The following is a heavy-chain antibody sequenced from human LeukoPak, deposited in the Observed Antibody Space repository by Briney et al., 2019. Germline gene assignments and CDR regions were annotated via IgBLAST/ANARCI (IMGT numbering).Heavy chain of an antibody. CDR2: IYYSGST. CDR3: ASGPSYYYGMDV. Sequence: SETLPLTCTVSGGSISSYYWSWIRQPPGKGLEWIGYIYYSGSTNYNPSLKSRVTISVDTSKNQFSLKLSSVTAADTAVYYCASGPSYYYGMDVWGQGTTVTVSS. J-gene: IGHJ6*02. V-gene: IGHV4-59*01. CDR1: GGSISSYY.